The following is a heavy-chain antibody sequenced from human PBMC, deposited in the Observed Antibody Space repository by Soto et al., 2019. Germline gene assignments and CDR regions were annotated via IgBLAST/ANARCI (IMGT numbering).Heavy chain of an antibody. V-gene: IGHV1-46*01. CDR1: GYTFTSYY. CDR3: ARAVRELTDYYYYYGMDV. J-gene: IGHJ6*02. Sequence: ASVKVSCKASGYTFTSYYMHWVRQAPGQGLEWMGIINPSGGSTSYAQKFQGRVTMTRDTSTSTVYMELSSLRSEDTAVYYCARAVRELTDYYYYYGMDVWGQGTTVTVSS. CDR2: INPSGGST. D-gene: IGHD1-26*01.